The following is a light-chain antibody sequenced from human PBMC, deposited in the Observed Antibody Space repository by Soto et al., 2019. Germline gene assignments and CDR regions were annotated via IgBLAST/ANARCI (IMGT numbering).Light chain of an antibody. J-gene: IGLJ2*01. Sequence: QSALTQPASVSGSPGQSITISCTGTSSDVGGYNYVSWYQQHPGKAPKLMIYEVSNRPSEVSNRFSGSKSGNTASLTIAGLQAEDEGNYYCSSYTIGSTLVVFGGGTQLTVL. V-gene: IGLV2-14*01. CDR3: SSYTIGSTLVV. CDR2: EVS. CDR1: SSDVGGYNY.